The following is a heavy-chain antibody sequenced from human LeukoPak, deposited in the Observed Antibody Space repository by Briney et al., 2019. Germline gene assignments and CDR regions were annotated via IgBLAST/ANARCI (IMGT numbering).Heavy chain of an antibody. CDR1: GGSISSYY. J-gene: IGHJ5*02. D-gene: IGHD3-3*01. CDR2: IYYSGST. Sequence: SETLSLTCSVSGGSISSYYWSWIRQPPGKGLEWIGYIYYSGSTNYNPSLKSRVTISVDTSKNQFSLKLSSVTAADTAVYYCARYEGWFDPWGQGTLVTVSS. CDR3: ARYEGWFDP. V-gene: IGHV4-59*08.